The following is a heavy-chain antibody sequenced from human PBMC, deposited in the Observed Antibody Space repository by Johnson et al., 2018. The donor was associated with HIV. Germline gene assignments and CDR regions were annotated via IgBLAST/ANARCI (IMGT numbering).Heavy chain of an antibody. CDR1: GFTFSSYA. Sequence: QVQLVESGGGVVQPGRSLRLSCAASGFTFSSYAMHWVRQAPGKGLEWVAVISYDGSNKYYADSVKGRFTISRDNSKNTLYLQMNSLRAEDTAVYYCVRRFFPGITVALDAFDSWGQGTMVTVSS. D-gene: IGHD6-19*01. V-gene: IGHV3-30*04. CDR3: VRRFFPGITVALDAFDS. J-gene: IGHJ3*02. CDR2: ISYDGSNK.